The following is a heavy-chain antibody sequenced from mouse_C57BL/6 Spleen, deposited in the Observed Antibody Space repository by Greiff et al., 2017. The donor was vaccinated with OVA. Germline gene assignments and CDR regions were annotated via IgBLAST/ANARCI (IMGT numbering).Heavy chain of an antibody. CDR3: ARSYSNHWYFDV. V-gene: IGHV1-42*01. D-gene: IGHD2-5*01. Sequence: EVQLQQSGPELVKPGASVKISCKASGYSFTGYYMNWVKQSPEKSLEWIGEINPSTGGTTYNQKFKAKATLTVDKSSSTAYMQLKSLTSEDSAVYYCARSYSNHWYFDVWGTGTTVTVSS. CDR2: INPSTGGT. CDR1: GYSFTGYY. J-gene: IGHJ1*03.